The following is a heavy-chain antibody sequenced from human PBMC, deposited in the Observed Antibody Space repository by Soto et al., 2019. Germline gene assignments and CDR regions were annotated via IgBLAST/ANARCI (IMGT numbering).Heavy chain of an antibody. CDR2: IWYDGSNK. CDR3: ARSEPYIYYYYYGMDV. CDR1: GFTFSSYG. J-gene: IGHJ6*02. D-gene: IGHD1-1*01. V-gene: IGHV3-33*01. Sequence: QPGVSLRLSCAASGFTFSSYGMHWVRQAPGKGLEWVAVIWYDGSNKYYADSVKGRFTISRDNSKNTLYLQMNSLRAEDTAVYYCARSEPYIYYYYYGMDVWGQGTTVTVSS.